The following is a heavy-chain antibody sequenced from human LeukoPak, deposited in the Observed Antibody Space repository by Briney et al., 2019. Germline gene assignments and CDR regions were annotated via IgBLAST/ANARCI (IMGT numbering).Heavy chain of an antibody. V-gene: IGHV4-4*07. D-gene: IGHD4-17*01. CDR1: DGSMNIYF. CDR2: IYSSGST. CDR3: ARGDFGVLDAFDI. Sequence: PSETLSLTCTVSDGSMNIYFWTWIRQPAGKGLEWIGRIYSSGSTNYNPSLKSRVTMSVDASKNQFSLKLSSVSAADAAIYYCARGDFGVLDAFDIWGQGTVVTVSS. J-gene: IGHJ3*02.